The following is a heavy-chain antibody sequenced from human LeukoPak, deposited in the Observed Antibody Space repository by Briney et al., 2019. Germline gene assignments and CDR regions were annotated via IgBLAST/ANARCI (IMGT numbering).Heavy chain of an antibody. CDR3: ARDRDPYYDYVWGSDY. D-gene: IGHD3-16*01. V-gene: IGHV3-7*01. Sequence: PGGSLRLSCAASGFTFSSYWMSWVRQAPGKGLEWVANIKQDGSEKYYVDSVKGRFTISRDNAKNSLYLQMNSLRAEDTAVYYCARDRDPYYDYVWGSDYWGQGTLVTVSS. CDR2: IKQDGSEK. J-gene: IGHJ4*02. CDR1: GFTFSSYW.